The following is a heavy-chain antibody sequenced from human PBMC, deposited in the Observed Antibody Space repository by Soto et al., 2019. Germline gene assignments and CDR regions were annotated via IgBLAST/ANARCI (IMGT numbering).Heavy chain of an antibody. CDR3: TYSTGLYPHDV. V-gene: IGHV4-4*02. D-gene: IGHD6-19*01. J-gene: IGHJ3*01. CDR1: GDSISNSRW. CDR2: LFHSGDT. Sequence: QVQLQESGPGLVKPSGTLSLTCAVSGDSISNSRWWTWVRQPPGKGLEWSGDLFHSGDTKYNLSLKSRILISVEKSKIQFSLNLRSVTAADTAVYYCTYSTGLYPHDVWGQGTLVTVSS.